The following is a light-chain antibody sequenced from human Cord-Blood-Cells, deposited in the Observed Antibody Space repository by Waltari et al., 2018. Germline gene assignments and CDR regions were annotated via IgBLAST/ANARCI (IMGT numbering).Light chain of an antibody. V-gene: IGLV2-23*01. J-gene: IGLJ1*01. CDR2: EGS. CDR1: SSDVWSYNL. CDR3: CSYAGSSTYV. Sequence: QSALTQPASVSGSPGQSITLSCTGTSSDVWSYNLLSWYKQHPGKAPKLMIYEGSKRPSGVSNRFSGSKSGNTASLTISGLQAEDEADYYCCSYAGSSTYVFGTGTKVTVL.